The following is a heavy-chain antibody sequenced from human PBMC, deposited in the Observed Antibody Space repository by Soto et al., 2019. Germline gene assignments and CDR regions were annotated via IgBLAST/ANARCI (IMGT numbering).Heavy chain of an antibody. CDR2: INAGNGNT. Sequence: QVQLVQSGAEVKKPGASVKVSCKASGYTFTSYAMHWVRQAPGQRLEWMGWINAGNGNTKYSQKFQGRVTITRDTSASTAYMELSSLRSEDTAVYYCAVEAIVGATLWFDPWGQGTLVTVSS. J-gene: IGHJ5*02. D-gene: IGHD1-26*01. CDR3: AVEAIVGATLWFDP. CDR1: GYTFTSYA. V-gene: IGHV1-3*01.